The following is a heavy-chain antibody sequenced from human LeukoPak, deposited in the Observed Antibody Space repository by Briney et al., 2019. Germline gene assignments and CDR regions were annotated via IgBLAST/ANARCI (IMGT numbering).Heavy chain of an antibody. CDR3: ARDNLIVVVPGRGESWFDP. Sequence: SETLSLTCTVSGGSVSSGSYYWSWIRQPPGKGLEWIGYIYYSGSTYYNPSLKSRVTISVDTSKNQFSLKLSSVTAADTAVYYCARDNLIVVVPGRGESWFDPWGQGTLVTVSS. J-gene: IGHJ5*02. CDR1: GGSVSSGSYY. CDR2: IYYSGST. V-gene: IGHV4-31*03. D-gene: IGHD3-22*01.